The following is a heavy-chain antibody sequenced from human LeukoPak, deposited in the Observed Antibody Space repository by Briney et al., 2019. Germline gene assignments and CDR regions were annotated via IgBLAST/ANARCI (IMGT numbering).Heavy chain of an antibody. J-gene: IGHJ6*02. V-gene: IGHV3-23*01. CDR2: ISGSGGST. Sequence: GSLRLSCAASGFTFSSYAMSWVRQAPGKGLEWVSAISGSGGSTYYADSVKGRFTISRDNSKNTLYLQMNSLRAEDTAVYYCARGRCSSTSCTDYYYGMDVWGQGTTVTVSS. CDR1: GFTFSSYA. CDR3: ARGRCSSTSCTDYYYGMDV. D-gene: IGHD2-2*01.